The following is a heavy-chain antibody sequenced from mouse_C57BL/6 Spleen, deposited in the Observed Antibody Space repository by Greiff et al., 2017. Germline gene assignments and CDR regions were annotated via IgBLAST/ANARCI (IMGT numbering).Heavy chain of an antibody. V-gene: IGHV1-61*01. Sequence: QVQLQQPGAELVRPGSSVKLSCKASGYTFTSYWMDWVKQRPGQGLEWIGNIYPSDSETHYNQKFKDKATLTVDKSSSTAYMQLSSLTSEDSAVDDCARRGGYDGFAYWGQGTLVTVSA. CDR2: IYPSDSET. D-gene: IGHD2-2*01. CDR3: ARRGGYDGFAY. J-gene: IGHJ3*01. CDR1: GYTFTSYW.